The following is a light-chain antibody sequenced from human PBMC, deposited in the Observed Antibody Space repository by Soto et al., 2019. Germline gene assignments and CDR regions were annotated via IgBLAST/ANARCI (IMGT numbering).Light chain of an antibody. CDR3: LQRSNWPLT. Sequence: ELVLTQSPATPSLSPGERATISCRASHSVSSYLAWYQQKPDQAHRLLIYDASNRATGIPARFSGSGSGTDFTLTIRSLEPEDFGVYYCLQRSNWPLTFGGGTKVDIK. V-gene: IGKV3-11*01. CDR1: HSVSSY. CDR2: DAS. J-gene: IGKJ4*01.